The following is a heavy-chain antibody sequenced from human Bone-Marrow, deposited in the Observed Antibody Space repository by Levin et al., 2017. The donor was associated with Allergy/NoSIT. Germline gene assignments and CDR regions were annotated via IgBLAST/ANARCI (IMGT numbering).Heavy chain of an antibody. CDR2: ISYDGSNK. V-gene: IGHV3-30*18. D-gene: IGHD3-10*01. Sequence: SCAASGFTFSSYGMHWVRQAPGKGLEWVAVISYDGSNKYYADSVKGRFTISRDNSKNTLYLQMNSLRAEDTAVYYCAKGGLWFGDFDYWGQGTLVTVSS. J-gene: IGHJ4*02. CDR1: GFTFSSYG. CDR3: AKGGLWFGDFDY.